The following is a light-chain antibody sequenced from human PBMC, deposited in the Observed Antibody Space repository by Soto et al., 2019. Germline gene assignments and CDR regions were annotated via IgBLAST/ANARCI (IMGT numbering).Light chain of an antibody. CDR2: DAS. CDR1: QSISSY. CDR3: QTRSNWPPIT. V-gene: IGKV3-11*01. J-gene: IGKJ5*01. Sequence: ENVFTHSPAPLSLSPGDRATLSCRASQSISSYLAWYQQKPGQAPRLLSYDASNRATGIPDTFSGIVSGTDFTLTIRSLETEDFAFYYCQTRSNWPPITFAQSTRLEI.